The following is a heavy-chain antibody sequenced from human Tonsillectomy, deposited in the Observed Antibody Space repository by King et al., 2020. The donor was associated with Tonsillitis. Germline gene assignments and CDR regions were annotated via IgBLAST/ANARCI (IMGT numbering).Heavy chain of an antibody. CDR3: ATLPITGTVDAFDI. D-gene: IGHD1-7*01. Sequence: MQLQESGPGLVKPSETLSLTCTVSGGSISSSSYYWDWIRQPPGKGLEWIGSIYYSGSTYANPSPKSRVTISVDTTKNQFSLKLGSVTAADTAVYYCATLPITGTVDAFDIWGQGTMVTVSS. V-gene: IGHV4-39*01. J-gene: IGHJ3*02. CDR2: IYYSGST. CDR1: GGSISSSSYY.